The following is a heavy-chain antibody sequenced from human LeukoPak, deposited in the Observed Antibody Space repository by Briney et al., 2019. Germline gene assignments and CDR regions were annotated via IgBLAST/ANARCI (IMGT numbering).Heavy chain of an antibody. J-gene: IGHJ4*02. D-gene: IGHD5-18*01. CDR3: AKDRLLRGAMVDYFDY. CDR2: ISYDGSNK. Sequence: GGSLRLSCAASGFTFSSYGMHWVRQAPGKGLEWVAVISYDGSNKYYADSVKGRFTISRDNSKSTLYLQMNSLRAEDTAVYYCAKDRLLRGAMVDYFDYWGQGTLVTVSS. V-gene: IGHV3-30*18. CDR1: GFTFSSYG.